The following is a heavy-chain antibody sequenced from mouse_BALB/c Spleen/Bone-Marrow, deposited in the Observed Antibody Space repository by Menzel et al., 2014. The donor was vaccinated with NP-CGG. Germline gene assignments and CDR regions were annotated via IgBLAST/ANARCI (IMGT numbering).Heavy chain of an antibody. V-gene: IGHV1S41*01. Sequence: DLAKPGASGKLPCKAPGYTFTSYRINWIKQRPGQGPEWIGRIALATGSSSYSEMFKGKATLKVDTSASTAYILLSSLSSENAADYFCARGGLHYFGYRGQGTALTVSS. CDR3: ARGGLHYFGY. CDR2: IALATGSS. CDR1: GYTFTSYR. J-gene: IGHJ2*01. D-gene: IGHD3-3*01.